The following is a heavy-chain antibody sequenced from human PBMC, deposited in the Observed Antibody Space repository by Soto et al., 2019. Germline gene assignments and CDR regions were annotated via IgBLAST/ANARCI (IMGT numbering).Heavy chain of an antibody. Sequence: ASVKVSCKVSEYTLTELSMHWVRQAPGKGLEWMGGFDPEDGETIYAQKFQGRVTMTEDTSADTAYMELSSLRSEDTAVYYCATVTRFFGGAPFDYWGQGTLVTVSS. V-gene: IGHV1-24*01. D-gene: IGHD1-26*01. CDR3: ATVTRFFGGAPFDY. CDR1: EYTLTELS. CDR2: FDPEDGET. J-gene: IGHJ4*02.